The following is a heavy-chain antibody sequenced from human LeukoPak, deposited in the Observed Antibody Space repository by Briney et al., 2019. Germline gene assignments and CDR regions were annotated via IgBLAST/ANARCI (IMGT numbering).Heavy chain of an antibody. CDR3: ARGQSASSYFDY. Sequence: SETLSLTCAVYGGSFSGYYWSWIRQPPGKGLEWIGEINHSGSTNYNPSLKSRVTISVDTSKNQFSLKLSSVTAADTAVYYCARGQSASSYFDYWGQGTLVTVSS. CDR1: GGSFSGYY. V-gene: IGHV4-34*01. D-gene: IGHD6-6*01. J-gene: IGHJ4*02. CDR2: INHSGST.